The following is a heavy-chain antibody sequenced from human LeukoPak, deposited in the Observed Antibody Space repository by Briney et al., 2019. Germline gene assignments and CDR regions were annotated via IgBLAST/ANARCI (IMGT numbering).Heavy chain of an antibody. CDR1: GGSITTSSYY. Sequence: PSETLSLTCTVSGGSITTSSYYWGWIRQPPGKGLEWIGIIYYSGSTYYNPSLKGRVTISVDTSKNQFSLKLSSVTAADTAVYYCARDRGRKYQLQYWYFDLWGRGTLVTVSS. D-gene: IGHD2-2*01. V-gene: IGHV4-39*02. CDR3: ARDRGRKYQLQYWYFDL. J-gene: IGHJ2*01. CDR2: IYYSGST.